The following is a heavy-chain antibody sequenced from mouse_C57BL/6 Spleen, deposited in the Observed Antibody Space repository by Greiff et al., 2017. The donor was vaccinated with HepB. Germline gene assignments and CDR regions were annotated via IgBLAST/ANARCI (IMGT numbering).Heavy chain of an antibody. CDR3: ARDGYGNYFDY. J-gene: IGHJ2*01. Sequence: EVHLVESGGGLVKPGGSLKLSCAASGSTFSSYAMSWVRQTPEKRLEWVATISDGGSYTYYPDNVKGRFTISRDNAKNNLYLQMSHLKSEDTAMYYCARDGYGNYFDYWGQGTTLTVSS. CDR1: GSTFSSYA. V-gene: IGHV5-4*01. D-gene: IGHD2-10*02. CDR2: ISDGGSYT.